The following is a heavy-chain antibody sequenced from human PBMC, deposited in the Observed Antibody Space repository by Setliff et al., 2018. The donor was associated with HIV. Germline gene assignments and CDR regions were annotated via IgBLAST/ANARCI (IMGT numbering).Heavy chain of an antibody. J-gene: IGHJ3*02. Sequence: GESLKISCAASGFTFSTYGMSWVRRAPGKGLEWVSVISGSGGITYYADSVKGRFTISRDNSKNTLYLQMNSLRAEDTAVYYCAKGGAYSSGSMRALDIWGQGTMVTVSS. V-gene: IGHV3-23*01. CDR3: AKGGAYSSGSMRALDI. D-gene: IGHD6-19*01. CDR1: GFTFSTYG. CDR2: ISGSGGIT.